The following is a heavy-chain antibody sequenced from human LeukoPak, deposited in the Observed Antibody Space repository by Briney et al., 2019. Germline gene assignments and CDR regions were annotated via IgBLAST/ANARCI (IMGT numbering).Heavy chain of an antibody. CDR1: GFTFSSYW. D-gene: IGHD3-10*01. V-gene: IGHV3-7*01. CDR3: ASMVRGRSYNWFDP. CDR2: IKQDGSEK. J-gene: IGHJ5*02. Sequence: GGSLRLSCAASGFTFSSYWMSWVRQAPGKGLEWVANIKQDGSEKYYVDSVKGRFTISRDNANNSLYLQMNSLRAEETAVYYCASMVRGRSYNWFDPWGQGTLVTVSS.